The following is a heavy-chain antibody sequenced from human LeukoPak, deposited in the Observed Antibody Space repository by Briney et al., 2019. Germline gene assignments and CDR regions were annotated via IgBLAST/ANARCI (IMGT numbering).Heavy chain of an antibody. D-gene: IGHD6-19*01. J-gene: IGHJ4*02. CDR3: ARDRAVAGRGFDY. CDR1: GGSISSGDYY. V-gene: IGHV4-30-4*08. Sequence: PSETLSLTCTVSGGSISSGDYYWSWIRQPPGKGLEWIGYIYYSGSTYYNPSLKSRVTISVDTSKNQFSLKLSSVTAADTAVYYCARDRAVAGRGFDYWGQGTLVTVSS. CDR2: IYYSGST.